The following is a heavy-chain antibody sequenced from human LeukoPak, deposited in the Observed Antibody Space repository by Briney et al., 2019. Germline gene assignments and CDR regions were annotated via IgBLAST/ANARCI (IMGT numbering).Heavy chain of an antibody. J-gene: IGHJ4*02. Sequence: PGGSLRLSCAASGLTISSNYMSWVRQAPGKGLEWASGLSGNGGTKSYADSVKGRFTISRDNSKNTVYLQMNSLRDEDTAVYYCTKSLYGGNTHWGQGALVTVSS. CDR2: LSGNGGTK. CDR1: GLTISSNY. V-gene: IGHV3-23*01. CDR3: TKSLYGGNTH. D-gene: IGHD4/OR15-4a*01.